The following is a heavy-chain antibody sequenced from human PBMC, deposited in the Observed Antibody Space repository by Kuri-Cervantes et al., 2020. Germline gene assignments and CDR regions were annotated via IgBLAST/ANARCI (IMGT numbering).Heavy chain of an antibody. CDR1: GGSISSGGYY. D-gene: IGHD3-10*01. J-gene: IGHJ4*02. CDR2: IYYSGST. V-gene: IGHV4-31*03. Sequence: SETLSLTCTVSGGSISSGGYYWSWIRQHPGKGLEWIGYIYYSGSTYYDPSLKSRVTISVDTSKNQFSLKLSSVTAADTAVYYCAREGVRGAFDYWGQGTLVTVSS. CDR3: AREGVRGAFDY.